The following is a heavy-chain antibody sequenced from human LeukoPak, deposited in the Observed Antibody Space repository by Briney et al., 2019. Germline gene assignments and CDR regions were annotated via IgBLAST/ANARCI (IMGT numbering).Heavy chain of an antibody. V-gene: IGHV4-38-2*01. CDR2: IYQSGST. Sequence: KPSETLSLTCAVSGYSIRSDDYWGWIRQPPGKGLEWIGSIYQSGSTHYNPSLKSRVTISIDTSKNQFSLKLSSMTAADTAVYYCARNSSWYFDYWGQGTLVTVSS. D-gene: IGHD6-13*01. CDR3: ARNSSWYFDY. J-gene: IGHJ4*02. CDR1: GYSIRSDDY.